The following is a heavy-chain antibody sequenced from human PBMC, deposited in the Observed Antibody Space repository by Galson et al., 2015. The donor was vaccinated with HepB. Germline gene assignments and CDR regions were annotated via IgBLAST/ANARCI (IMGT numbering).Heavy chain of an antibody. CDR1: GFTFDDYA. J-gene: IGHJ6*02. V-gene: IGHV3-9*01. CDR2: ISWNSGRI. D-gene: IGHD6-19*01. CDR3: AKDISYWGIAVAGSANLFGGMDV. Sequence: SLRLYCAASGFTFDDYAMHWVRHAPGKGLEWVSGISWNSGRIGYADSVKGRFTISRDNAKNSLYLQMNSLRAEDTALYYCAKDISYWGIAVAGSANLFGGMDVWGQGTTVTVSS.